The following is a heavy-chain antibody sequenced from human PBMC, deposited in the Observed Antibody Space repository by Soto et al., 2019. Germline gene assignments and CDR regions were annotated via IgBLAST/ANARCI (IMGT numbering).Heavy chain of an antibody. D-gene: IGHD3-3*01. CDR1: GYTLTELS. CDR3: ATARRVADSWSGYYYFDY. Sequence: ASVKVSCKVSGYTLTELSMHWVRQAPGKGLEWMGGFDPEDGETIYAQKFQGRVTMTEDTSTDTAYMELSSLRSEDTAVYYCATARRVADSWSGYYYFDYWGQGTLVTVLL. V-gene: IGHV1-24*01. J-gene: IGHJ4*02. CDR2: FDPEDGET.